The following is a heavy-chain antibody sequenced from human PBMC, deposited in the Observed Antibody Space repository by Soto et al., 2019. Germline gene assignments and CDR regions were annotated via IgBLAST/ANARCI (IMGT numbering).Heavy chain of an antibody. CDR3: AKDRSGGSGYSYGQGAFDI. CDR2: ISGSGGST. V-gene: IGHV3-23*01. Sequence: GGFLRLSCAASGFTFSSYAMSWVRQAPEKGLEWVSAISGSGGSTYYADSVKGRFTISRDNSKNTLYLQMNSLRAEDTAVYYCAKDRSGGSGYSYGQGAFDIWGQGTMVTVSS. J-gene: IGHJ3*02. CDR1: GFTFSSYA. D-gene: IGHD5-18*01.